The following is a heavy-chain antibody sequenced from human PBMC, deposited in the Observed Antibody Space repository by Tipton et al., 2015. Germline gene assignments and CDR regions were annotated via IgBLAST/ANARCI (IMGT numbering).Heavy chain of an antibody. CDR3: ARDTYSSGDYSSDS. CDR2: IQSRSSTL. D-gene: IGHD2-15*01. CDR1: GFAFHDYG. Sequence: SLRLSCAASGFAFHDYGMNWVRQAPGKGLEWVSYIQSRSSTLYYADSVEGRFTISRDNAKNSLYLQMNSLRDEDTAVYYCARDTYSSGDYSSDSWGQGTLVTVS. V-gene: IGHV3-48*02. J-gene: IGHJ4*02.